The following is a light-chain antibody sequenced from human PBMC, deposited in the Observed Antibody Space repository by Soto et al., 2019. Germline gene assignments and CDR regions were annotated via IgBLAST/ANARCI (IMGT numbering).Light chain of an antibody. CDR1: QSISRW. CDR2: GAS. V-gene: IGKV1-5*01. J-gene: IGKJ2*01. CDR3: QQYNTFPGST. Sequence: DIQMTQSPSTVSASIGDRVTITCRASQSISRWLSWYQQKPGKAPNLLIYGASTLESGVPSRFSGSGSETEFTLTISSLQPDDFATYYYQQYNTFPGSTFGQGTKLEIK.